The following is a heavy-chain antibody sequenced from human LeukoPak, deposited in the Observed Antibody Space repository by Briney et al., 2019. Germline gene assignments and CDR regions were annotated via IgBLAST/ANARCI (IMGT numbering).Heavy chain of an antibody. Sequence: SETLSLTCTVSGGSISSYYWSWIRQPPGKGLEWIGYTYYSGGTNYNPSLKSRVTISVDTSKNQFSLKLSSVTAADTAVYYCARAVGGDGSGSLWGPGTLVTVSS. J-gene: IGHJ4*02. V-gene: IGHV4-59*01. CDR2: TYYSGGT. CDR3: ARAVGGDGSGSL. D-gene: IGHD3-10*01. CDR1: GGSISSYY.